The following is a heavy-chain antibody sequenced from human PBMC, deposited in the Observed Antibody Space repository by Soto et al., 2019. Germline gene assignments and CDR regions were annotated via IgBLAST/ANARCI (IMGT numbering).Heavy chain of an antibody. CDR3: GCGRIPAVI. CDR1: GFTFSSYG. D-gene: IGHD2-2*01. J-gene: IGHJ4*02. V-gene: IGHV3-7*01. Sequence: PWGTLSLSCAASGFTFSSYGMHWVRQAPGKGLEWVANIKKDGSQTFYLDSVKGRFFITRDDATSSVFLQMNSLRFDDTAFYYCGCGRIPAVIGGQGTQVTVSS. CDR2: IKKDGSQT.